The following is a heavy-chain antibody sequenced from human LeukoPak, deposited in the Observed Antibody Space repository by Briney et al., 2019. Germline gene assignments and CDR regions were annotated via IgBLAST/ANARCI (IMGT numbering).Heavy chain of an antibody. J-gene: IGHJ4*02. CDR3: ARGDLGWPFDY. CDR2: ISSSGSTI. Sequence: GGSLRLSCAASGFTFSSYEMNWVRQAPGKGLEWVSYISSSGSTIYYADSVKGRFTISRDNAKNSLYLQMNSLRAEDTAVYYCARGDLGWPFDYWGQGTLVTVSS. V-gene: IGHV3-48*03. D-gene: IGHD2-15*01. CDR1: GFTFSSYE.